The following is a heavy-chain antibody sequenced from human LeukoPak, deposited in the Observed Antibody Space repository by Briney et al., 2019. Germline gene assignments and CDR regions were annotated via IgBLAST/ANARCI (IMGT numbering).Heavy chain of an antibody. D-gene: IGHD3-22*01. CDR2: INYSGNT. V-gene: IGHV4-31*03. CDR3: ARGRAYDYVSSPPGAFADY. J-gene: IGHJ4*02. CDR1: GVSISSGGYY. Sequence: SDPLSLTCTVSGVSISSGGYYWSWIRQHPGKGLDWFGHINYSGNTYYSPSLQSRGTISLDRSKNQFSMKLSSVTAADTAVYYCARGRAYDYVSSPPGAFADYWGQGALVTVTS.